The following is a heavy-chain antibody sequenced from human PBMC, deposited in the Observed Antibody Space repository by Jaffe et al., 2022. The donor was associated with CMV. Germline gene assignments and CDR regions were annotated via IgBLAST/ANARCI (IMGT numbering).Heavy chain of an antibody. CDR2: ISSSGSTI. V-gene: IGHV3-48*03. J-gene: IGHJ6*03. Sequence: EVQLVESGGGLVQPGGSLRLSCAASGFTFSSYEMNWVRQAPGKGLEWVSYISSSGSTIYYADSVKGRFTISRDNAKNSLYLQMNSLRAEDTAVYYCAREGGDGYNDYYYYYMDVWGKGTTVTVSS. CDR1: GFTFSSYE. D-gene: IGHD5-12*01. CDR3: AREGGDGYNDYYYYYMDV.